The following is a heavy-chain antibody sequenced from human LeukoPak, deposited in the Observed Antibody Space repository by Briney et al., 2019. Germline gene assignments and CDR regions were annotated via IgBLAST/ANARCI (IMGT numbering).Heavy chain of an antibody. CDR2: ISSSSSYI. CDR1: GFTFSSYS. CDR3: AREMRGDTALGYYYYYMDV. J-gene: IGHJ6*03. V-gene: IGHV3-21*01. D-gene: IGHD5-18*01. Sequence: GGSLRLSCAASGFTFSSYSMNWVRQAPGKGLEWVSSISSSSSYIYYADSVKGRFTISRDNAKNSLYLQMNSLRAEYTAVYYCAREMRGDTALGYYYYYMDVWGKGTTVTVSS.